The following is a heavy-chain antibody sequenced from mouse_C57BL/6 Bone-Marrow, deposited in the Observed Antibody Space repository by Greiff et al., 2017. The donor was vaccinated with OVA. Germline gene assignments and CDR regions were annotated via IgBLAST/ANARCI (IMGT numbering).Heavy chain of an antibody. CDR2: IYPRDGST. J-gene: IGHJ2*01. D-gene: IGHD1-1*01. CDR3: AKGYYYGSSPFDY. Sequence: VQLQQSDAELVKPGASVKISCKVSGYTFTDHTIHWMKQRPEQGLEWIGYIYPRDGSTKYNEKFKGKATLTADKSSSTAYMQLNSLTSEDSAVYFCAKGYYYGSSPFDYWGQGTTLTVSS. CDR1: GYTFTDHT. V-gene: IGHV1-78*01.